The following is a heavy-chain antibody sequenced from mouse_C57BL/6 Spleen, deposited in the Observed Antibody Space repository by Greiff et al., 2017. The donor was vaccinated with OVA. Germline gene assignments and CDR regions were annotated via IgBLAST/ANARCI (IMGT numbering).Heavy chain of an antibody. J-gene: IGHJ1*03. CDR1: GYTFTSYW. V-gene: IGHV1-52*01. Sequence: VQLQQPGAELVRPGSSVKLSCKASGYTFTSYWMHWVKQRPIQGLEWIGNIDPSDSETHYNQKFKDKATLTVDKSSSTAYMQLSSLTSEDSAVYYCARYPYYYGSSYVGYFDVWGTGTTVTVSS. D-gene: IGHD1-1*01. CDR3: ARYPYYYGSSYVGYFDV. CDR2: IDPSDSET.